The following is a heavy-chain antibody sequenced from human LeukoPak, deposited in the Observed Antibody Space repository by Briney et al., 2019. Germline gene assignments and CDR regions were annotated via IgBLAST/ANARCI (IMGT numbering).Heavy chain of an antibody. D-gene: IGHD3-9*01. CDR3: AMNVLRYFDWLLDDYYMDV. J-gene: IGHJ6*03. CDR1: GYTFTGYY. CDR2: INPNSGGT. Sequence: SVKVSCKASGYTFTGYYMHWVRQAPGQGLEWMGRINPNSGGTNYAQKFQGRVTMTRDTSISTAYMELSRLRSDDTAVYYCAMNVLRYFDWLLDDYYMDVWGKGTTVTVSS. V-gene: IGHV1-2*06.